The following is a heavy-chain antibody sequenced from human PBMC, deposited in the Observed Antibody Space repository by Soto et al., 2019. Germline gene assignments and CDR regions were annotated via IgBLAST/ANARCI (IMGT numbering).Heavy chain of an antibody. CDR3: AKVRQWLVRGDAFDI. CDR1: GFTFSSYG. D-gene: IGHD6-19*01. J-gene: IGHJ3*02. V-gene: IGHV3-30*18. CDR2: ISYDGSNK. Sequence: PGQSLRLSCAASGFTFSSYGMHWVRQAPGKGLEWVAVISYDGSNKYYADSVKGRFTISRDNSKNTLYLQMNSLRAEDTAVYYCAKVRQWLVRGDAFDIWGQGTMVTVSS.